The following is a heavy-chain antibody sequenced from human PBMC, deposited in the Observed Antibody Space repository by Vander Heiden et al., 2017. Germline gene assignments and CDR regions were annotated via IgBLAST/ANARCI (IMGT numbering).Heavy chain of an antibody. CDR2: TSFDGSAR. Sequence: QVKLVESGGGVVQPGGSLRLSCAASGFTFRCDGFHWVRQAPGKGLEWVAVTSFDGSARFYADSVKGRFTISRDNSENTLYLQMNSLRDEDTALYYCAKPLNMGRAVSGGLSYFDSWGQGTLVTVSS. J-gene: IGHJ4*02. V-gene: IGHV3-30*18. D-gene: IGHD3-10*01. CDR1: GFTFRCDG. CDR3: AKPLNMGRAVSGGLSYFDS.